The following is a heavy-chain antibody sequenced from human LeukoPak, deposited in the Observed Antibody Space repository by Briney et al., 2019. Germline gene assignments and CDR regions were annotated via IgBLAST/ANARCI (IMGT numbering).Heavy chain of an antibody. Sequence: GGSLRLSCAASGFTVSSNDMSWVRQAPGKGLEWVSVIYSGGTTSYADSVKGRFTISRDNPKNTLYLQMNSLRAEDTAVYYCARVVDHDYNDYYLDYWGQGTLVTVSS. V-gene: IGHV3-53*01. CDR2: IYSGGTT. CDR1: GFTVSSND. CDR3: ARVVDHDYNDYYLDY. J-gene: IGHJ4*02. D-gene: IGHD4-17*01.